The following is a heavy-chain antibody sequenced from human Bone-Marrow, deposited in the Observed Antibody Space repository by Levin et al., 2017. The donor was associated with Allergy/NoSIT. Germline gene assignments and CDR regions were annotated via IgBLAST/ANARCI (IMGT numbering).Heavy chain of an antibody. Sequence: GESLKISCAASRLTFRNYDMHWVRQRPGHGLEWVALILNDGSNRYYAESVEGRFTISRDNSNNTLYLHKNGLRTEDTAVFYFAKDLSSTRGNYYGMDVWGQGTTVGVSS. V-gene: IGHV3-30*18. D-gene: IGHD5/OR15-5a*01. CDR3: AKDLSSTRGNYYGMDV. CDR2: ILNDGSNR. J-gene: IGHJ6*02. CDR1: RLTFRNYD.